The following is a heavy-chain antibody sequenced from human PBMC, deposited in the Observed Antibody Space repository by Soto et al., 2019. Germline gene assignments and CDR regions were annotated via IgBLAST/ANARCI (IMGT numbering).Heavy chain of an antibody. CDR2: IYHSGST. CDR1: VGSISSSNW. V-gene: IGHV4-4*02. CDR3: ARAMWLVLDY. Sequence: LXLTCAVSVGSISSSNWWSWVRQPPGKGLEWIGEIYHSGSTNYNPSLKSRVTISVDKSKKQFSLKLSSVTAAGTDVYYCARAMWLVLDYWGQGTLVTVSS. D-gene: IGHD6-19*01. J-gene: IGHJ4*02.